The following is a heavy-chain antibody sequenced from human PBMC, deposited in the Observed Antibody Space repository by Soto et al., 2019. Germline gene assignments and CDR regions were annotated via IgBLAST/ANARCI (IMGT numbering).Heavy chain of an antibody. CDR2: IKSWTDGGRV. CDR3: TTWRRGKSCTSVSCYGDGAY. CDR1: GFTFNSAW. Sequence: EVPLVESGGALVKPGESLTLSCAASGFTFNSAWMTWVRRAPGKGLEWVGRIKSWTDGGRVDTAAPVKGRFTISRDDSTNTFYLQMNSLKSEDTAVYYCTTWRRGKSCTSVSCYGDGAYWGQGTLVTVSS. V-gene: IGHV3-15*02. D-gene: IGHD2-2*01. J-gene: IGHJ4*02.